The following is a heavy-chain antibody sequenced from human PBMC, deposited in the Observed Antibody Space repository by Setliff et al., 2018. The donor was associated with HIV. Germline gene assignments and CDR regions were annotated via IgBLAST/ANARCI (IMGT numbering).Heavy chain of an antibody. Sequence: SETLSLTCTVSGGSISSHYWSWIRQPAGKGLEWIGRIYTSGNTNYNPSLKSRVTMSVDTSKNQFSLKLSSVTAADTAVYYCARVQMAYAAFDVWGQGTMVTVSS. D-gene: IGHD4-17*01. CDR3: ARVQMAYAAFDV. CDR1: GGSISSHY. CDR2: IYTSGNT. J-gene: IGHJ3*01. V-gene: IGHV4-4*07.